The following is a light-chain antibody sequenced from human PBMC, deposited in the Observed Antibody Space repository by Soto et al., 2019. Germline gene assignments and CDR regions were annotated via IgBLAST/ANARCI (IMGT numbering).Light chain of an antibody. V-gene: IGLV2-8*01. CDR1: SSDVGAHNF. Sequence: QSVLTQPPSASGSPGQSVTISCTGTSSDVGAHNFVSWHQKHPGKAPKLMVYEVSKRPSGVPDRFSGSKSSNTASLTVSGLQAEDEADYYCSSYAGSNNYVFGTGTKLTVL. J-gene: IGLJ1*01. CDR3: SSYAGSNNYV. CDR2: EVS.